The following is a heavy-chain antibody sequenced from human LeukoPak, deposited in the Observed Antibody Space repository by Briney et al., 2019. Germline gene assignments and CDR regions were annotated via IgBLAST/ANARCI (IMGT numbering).Heavy chain of an antibody. D-gene: IGHD4-17*01. CDR3: ARGGVYGDSNFDY. Sequence: ASVKVSCKASGYTFTSYYMHWVRQAPGQGLEWMGWINPNSGGTNYAQKFQGRVTMTRDTSISTAYMELSRLRSDDTAVYYCARGGVYGDSNFDYWGQGTLVTVSS. V-gene: IGHV1-2*02. J-gene: IGHJ4*02. CDR1: GYTFTSYY. CDR2: INPNSGGT.